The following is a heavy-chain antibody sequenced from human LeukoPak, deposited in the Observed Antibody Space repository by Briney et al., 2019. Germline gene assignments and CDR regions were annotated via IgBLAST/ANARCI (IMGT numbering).Heavy chain of an antibody. CDR2: INPNSVGT. D-gene: IGHD3-22*01. J-gene: IGHJ4*02. Sequence: ASVKVSCKASVYTFTGYYMHWVRQAPGQGVEWMGRINPNSVGTNYAQKFQGRVTMTRDTSISTAYMELSRLRSDDTAVYYCARDLEYGYYDPYYFDYWGKGTLVTVS. V-gene: IGHV1-2*06. CDR1: VYTFTGYY. CDR3: ARDLEYGYYDPYYFDY.